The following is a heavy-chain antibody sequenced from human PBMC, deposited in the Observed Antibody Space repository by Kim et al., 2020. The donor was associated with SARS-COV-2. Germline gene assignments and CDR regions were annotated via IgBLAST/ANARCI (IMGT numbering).Heavy chain of an antibody. V-gene: IGHV3-23*01. D-gene: IGHD1-7*01. J-gene: IGHJ4*02. CDR3: AKEKKNLRYFDY. Sequence: HADAVNGRFTNHRDNAKNTRYLQMNSRRAEGTAVYYCAKEKKNLRYFDYWGQGTLVTVSS.